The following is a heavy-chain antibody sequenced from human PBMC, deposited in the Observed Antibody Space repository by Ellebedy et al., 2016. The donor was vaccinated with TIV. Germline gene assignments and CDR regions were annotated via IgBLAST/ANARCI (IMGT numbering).Heavy chain of an antibody. CDR3: ARGHIVVVTAILFDY. J-gene: IGHJ4*02. V-gene: IGHV4-39*07. CDR2: IYYSGST. D-gene: IGHD2-21*02. CDR1: GGSISSSSYY. Sequence: SETLSLXCTVSGGSISSSSYYWGWIRQPPGKGLEWIGSIYYSGSTYYNPSLKSRVTISVDTSKNQFSLKLSSVTAADTAVYYCARGHIVVVTAILFDYWGQGTLVTVSS.